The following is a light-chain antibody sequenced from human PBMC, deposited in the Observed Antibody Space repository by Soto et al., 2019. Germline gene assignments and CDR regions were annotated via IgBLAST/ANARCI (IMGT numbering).Light chain of an antibody. CDR1: SSDVGAYNY. J-gene: IGLJ1*01. CDR3: ATWDTSFSGLYV. CDR2: DVS. Sequence: QSVLTQPRSVSGSPGQSVTIACTGTSSDVGAYNYVSWYQQHPGKAPKFMIYDVSKRPSGVPDRFSGSKSGTSASLAISGLQSEDEGDYYCATWDTSFSGLYVFGAGTKVTVL. V-gene: IGLV2-11*01.